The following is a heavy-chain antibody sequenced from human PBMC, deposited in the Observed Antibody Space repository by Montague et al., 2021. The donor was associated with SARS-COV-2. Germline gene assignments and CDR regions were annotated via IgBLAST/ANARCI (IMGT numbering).Heavy chain of an antibody. CDR1: GGSVSSRSHF. V-gene: IGHV4-61*09. CDR3: TRVVVVVPASPAPTLFDP. D-gene: IGHD2-15*01. Sequence: ILSLTCTVSGGSVSSRSHFWSWIRQPAGKGLEWIGHIYATGSAKYNPSLESRVTISVDTSNNQFSLRLNSVTAADTAVYYRTRVVVVVPASPAPTLFDPWGQGILVTVSS. J-gene: IGHJ5*02. CDR2: IYATGSA.